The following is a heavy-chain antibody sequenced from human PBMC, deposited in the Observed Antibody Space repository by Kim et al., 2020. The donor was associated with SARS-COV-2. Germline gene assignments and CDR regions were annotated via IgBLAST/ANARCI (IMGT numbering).Heavy chain of an antibody. CDR1: GDSISSGGYY. CDR3: ARGPGGTGAWYY. CDR2: IYYSGST. J-gene: IGHJ4*02. D-gene: IGHD1-1*01. Sequence: LSLTCTVSGDSISSGGYYWSWIRQHPGKGLEWIGYIYYSGSTYSNPTLESRVTISVDTSKNQFSLNLSSVTAADTAVYYCARGPGGTGAWYYWGQGTLVTVSS. V-gene: IGHV4-31*03.